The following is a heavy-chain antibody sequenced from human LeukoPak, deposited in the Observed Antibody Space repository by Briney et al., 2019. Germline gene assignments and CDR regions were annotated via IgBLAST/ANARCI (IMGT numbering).Heavy chain of an antibody. D-gene: IGHD3-22*01. Sequence: SETLSLTCTVSVSGDSMRGYYWSWIRQPPGEGLEWIGYFYYGGSTSYIPPLNYNPSLKIRLSISLDTSKNQFSLHLTSVTAADTAVYYCARGSAYYYDTSGPRFYYDYWGQGILVAISS. CDR3: ARGSAYYYDTSGPRFYYDY. V-gene: IGHV4-59*01. CDR2: FYYGGSTSYIPPL. CDR1: GDSMRGYY. J-gene: IGHJ4*02.